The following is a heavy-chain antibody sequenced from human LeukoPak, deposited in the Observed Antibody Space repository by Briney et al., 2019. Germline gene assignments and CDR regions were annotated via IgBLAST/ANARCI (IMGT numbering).Heavy chain of an antibody. CDR2: IYYSGST. V-gene: IGHV4-34*01. Sequence: SETLSLTCAVYGGSFGGYYWSWIRQAPGKGLEWIGEIYYSGSTNYDPSLKSRVAISLDTSKNQFSLKLNSVTAADTAVYYCATSTAAVGTSYYWGRGTLVTVSS. J-gene: IGHJ4*02. CDR1: GGSFGGYY. D-gene: IGHD6-13*01. CDR3: ATSTAAVGTSYY.